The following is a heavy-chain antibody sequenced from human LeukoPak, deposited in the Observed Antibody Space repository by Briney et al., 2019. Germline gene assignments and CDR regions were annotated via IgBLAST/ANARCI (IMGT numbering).Heavy chain of an antibody. CDR1: GFTFSSYG. V-gene: IGHV3-30*18. CDR3: AKLCIVGAAHFDY. J-gene: IGHJ4*02. D-gene: IGHD1-26*01. CDR2: ISYDGSNK. Sequence: GGSLRLSCAASGFTFSSYGMHWVRQAPGKGLEWVAVISYDGSNKYYADSVKGRFIISRDNSKNTLYLQMNSLRAEDTAVYYCAKLCIVGAAHFDYWGQGTLVTVSS.